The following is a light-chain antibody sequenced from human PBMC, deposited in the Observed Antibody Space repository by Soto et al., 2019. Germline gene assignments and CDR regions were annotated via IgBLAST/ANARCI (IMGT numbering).Light chain of an antibody. CDR3: LQYGSSPF. J-gene: IGKJ4*01. V-gene: IGKV3-20*01. Sequence: EIVLTQSPGTLSLSPGDRATLSCRASQSLSSTYLAWYQQRPGQAPRLLIYGASSRATGIPDRFSGSGSGTDFTLTISRLEPEDFVVYYCLQYGSSPFFGGGTKVEIK. CDR2: GAS. CDR1: QSLSSTY.